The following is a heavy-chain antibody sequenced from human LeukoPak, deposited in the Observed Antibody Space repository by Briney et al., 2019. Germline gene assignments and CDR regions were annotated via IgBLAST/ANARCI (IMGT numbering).Heavy chain of an antibody. CDR2: INQDGSEK. V-gene: IGHV3-7*04. D-gene: IGHD2-15*01. Sequence: GGSLRLSCAASGFTLSSYWMTWVRQAPGKGLEWVANINQDGSEKYYVDSVKGRFTISRDNAKNSLYLQMNSLRAEDTAVYYCARLYFSGGSCSSSFDYWGQGTLVTVSS. CDR3: ARLYFSGGSCSSSFDY. J-gene: IGHJ4*02. CDR1: GFTLSSYW.